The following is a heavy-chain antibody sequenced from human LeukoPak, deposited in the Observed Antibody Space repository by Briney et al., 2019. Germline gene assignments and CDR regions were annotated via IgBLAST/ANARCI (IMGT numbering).Heavy chain of an antibody. V-gene: IGHV3-23*01. J-gene: IGHJ4*02. CDR2: ISGSGGST. Sequence: PGGSLRLSCAASGFTFSSGAMSWGRLAPGQGMEWFSGISGSGGSTYYADSVKGRFTISRDNSKNTLYLQMNSLRAEDTAVYYCAKDSPVATRWGQGTLVTVSA. D-gene: IGHD2-15*01. CDR3: AKDSPVATR. CDR1: GFTFSSGA.